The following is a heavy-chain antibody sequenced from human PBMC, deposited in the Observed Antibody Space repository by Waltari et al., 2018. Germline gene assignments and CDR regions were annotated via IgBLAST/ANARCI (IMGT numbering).Heavy chain of an antibody. D-gene: IGHD3-10*01. V-gene: IGHV4-61*02. J-gene: IGHJ4*02. Sequence: QVQLQESGPGLVKPSQTLSLTCTVSGGSISSGSYYWSWIRQPAGRGLEWIGRIDTSGSTNYNPSLKSRVTISVDTSKNQFSLKLSSVTAADTAVYYCARESGYYYGSGSFLGGLDYWGQGTLVTVSS. CDR3: ARESGYYYGSGSFLGGLDY. CDR2: IDTSGST. CDR1: GGSISSGSYY.